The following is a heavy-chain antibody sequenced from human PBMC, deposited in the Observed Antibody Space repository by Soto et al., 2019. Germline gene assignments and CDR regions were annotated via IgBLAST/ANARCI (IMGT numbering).Heavy chain of an antibody. Sequence: SETLSLTCTVSGGSISSSSYYWGWIRQPPGKGLEWIGSIYYSGSTYYNPSLKSRVTISVDTSKNQFSLKLSSVTAADTAVYYCARYQLLSYFDYWGQGTLVTVSS. CDR1: GGSISSSSYY. J-gene: IGHJ4*02. D-gene: IGHD2-2*01. CDR3: ARYQLLSYFDY. CDR2: IYYSGST. V-gene: IGHV4-39*01.